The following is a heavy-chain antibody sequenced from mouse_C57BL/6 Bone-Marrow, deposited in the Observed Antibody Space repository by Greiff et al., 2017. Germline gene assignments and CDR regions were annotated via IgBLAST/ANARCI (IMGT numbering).Heavy chain of an antibody. J-gene: IGHJ4*01. CDR3: ARDTVVANYYAMDY. CDR2: IEPSDSYT. CDR1: GYTFPSYW. V-gene: IGHV1-69*01. Sequence: VQLQQPGAELVMPGASVKLSCKASGYTFPSYWMHWVKQRPGQGLEWIGEIEPSDSYTNYNQKFKGKSTLTVDKSSSTAYMQLSSLTSEDSAVYYCARDTVVANYYAMDYWGQGTSVTVSS. D-gene: IGHD1-1*01.